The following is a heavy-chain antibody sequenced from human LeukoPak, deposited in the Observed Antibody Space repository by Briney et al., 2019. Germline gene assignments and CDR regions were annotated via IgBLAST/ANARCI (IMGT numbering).Heavy chain of an antibody. CDR2: IRHDGSNK. CDR3: AKGSKLVVITRDHYMAV. CDR1: GFTFSSYG. D-gene: IGHD3-22*01. V-gene: IGHV3-30*02. Sequence: GGSLRLTCAASGFTFSSYGMHWVRQAPGKGLEGVAFIRHDGSNKYYADSVKGRFTISRDNSKNTLYLQMNSLRAGDTAVYYCAKGSKLVVITRDHYMAVWGKGTTVTVSS. J-gene: IGHJ6*03.